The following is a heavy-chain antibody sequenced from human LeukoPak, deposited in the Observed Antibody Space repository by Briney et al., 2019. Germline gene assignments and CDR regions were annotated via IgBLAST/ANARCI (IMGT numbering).Heavy chain of an antibody. CDR3: ARELTMVSRDLFRSGGLDS. J-gene: IGHJ4*02. D-gene: IGHD4/OR15-4a*01. Sequence: GGSLRLSCVTSGFAFSSYAMHWVRQAPGKGLEWVAVIYFDGSKEYYADSVKGRFTLSRDNSKNTLYLQMNSLRAEDTAVYYCARELTMVSRDLFRSGGLDSWGQGTLVTVSS. CDR1: GFAFSSYA. CDR2: IYFDGSKE. V-gene: IGHV3-33*01.